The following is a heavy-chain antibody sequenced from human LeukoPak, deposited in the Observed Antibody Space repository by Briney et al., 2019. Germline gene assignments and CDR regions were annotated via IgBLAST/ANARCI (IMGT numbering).Heavy chain of an antibody. V-gene: IGHV3-30*03. Sequence: GGSLRLSCAASGFTFSSYGMHWVRQAPGKGLEWVAVISYDGSNKYYADSVKGRFTISRDNSKNTLYLQMNSLRAEDTAVYYCARDSGSYSPVTRYFDYWGQGTLVTVSS. D-gene: IGHD1-26*01. CDR2: ISYDGSNK. J-gene: IGHJ4*02. CDR1: GFTFSSYG. CDR3: ARDSGSYSPVTRYFDY.